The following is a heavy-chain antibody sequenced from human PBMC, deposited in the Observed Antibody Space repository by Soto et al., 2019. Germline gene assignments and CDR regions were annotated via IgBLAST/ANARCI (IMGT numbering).Heavy chain of an antibody. D-gene: IGHD2-21*02. V-gene: IGHV3-53*01. Sequence: GGSLRLSCAASGFSVSANYMSWVRQAPGKGLEWVSVIYTGGTTYYADSVRGRFIISRDNSKNTLFLQMNSLRAEDTAVYYCARPKGDQSPATAFDVWGQGTMVTVSS. CDR2: IYTGGTT. J-gene: IGHJ3*01. CDR1: GFSVSANY. CDR3: ARPKGDQSPATAFDV.